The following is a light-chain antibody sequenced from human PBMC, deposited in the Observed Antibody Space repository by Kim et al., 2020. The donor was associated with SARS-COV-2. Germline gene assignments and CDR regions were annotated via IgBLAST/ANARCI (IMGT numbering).Light chain of an antibody. CDR2: DVS. CDR1: SSDVGGYNY. V-gene: IGLV2-14*03. J-gene: IGLJ7*01. CDR3: SSYTSSSTLV. Sequence: QSALTQPASVSGSPGQSITISCTGTSSDVGGYNYVSWYQQHPGKAPKLMIYDVSNRPSGVSNRFSGSKSGNTASLTISGLQADDEAGYYCSSYTSSSTLVFGGGTQLTVL.